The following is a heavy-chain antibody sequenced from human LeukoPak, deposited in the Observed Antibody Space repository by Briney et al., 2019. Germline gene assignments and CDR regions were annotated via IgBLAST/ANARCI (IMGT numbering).Heavy chain of an antibody. J-gene: IGHJ4*02. CDR2: ISYDGSNK. Sequence: GGSLRLSCAASGFTSSSYGMHWVRQAPGKGLEWVAVISYDGSNKYYADSVKGRFTISRDNSKNTLYLQMNSLRAEDTAVYYCARDSGEVGALDYWGQGTLVTVSS. V-gene: IGHV3-30*19. CDR3: ARDSGEVGALDY. CDR1: GFTSSSYG. D-gene: IGHD1-26*01.